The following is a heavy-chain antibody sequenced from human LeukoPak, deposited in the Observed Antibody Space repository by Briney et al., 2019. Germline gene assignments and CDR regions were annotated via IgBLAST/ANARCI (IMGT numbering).Heavy chain of an antibody. D-gene: IGHD4-17*01. CDR1: GGSLSSGDYY. V-gene: IGHV4-30-4*01. CDR3: ARGFGYGDLAAFDY. Sequence: SETLSLTCTVSGGSLSSGDYYWSWIPPPPGKGPEWLGYIYYSGSTYYNPSLKSRVTISVDTSKNQFSLKLSSVTAADTAVYYCARGFGYGDLAAFDYWGQGTLVTVSS. J-gene: IGHJ4*02. CDR2: IYYSGST.